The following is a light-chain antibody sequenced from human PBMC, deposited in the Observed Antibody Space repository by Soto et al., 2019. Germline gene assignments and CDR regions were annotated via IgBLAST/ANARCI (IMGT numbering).Light chain of an antibody. CDR2: WAS. V-gene: IGKV4-1*01. CDR1: QSVLYSSNNKNY. J-gene: IGKJ1*01. CDR3: QQYYSTPRT. Sequence: DIVMTQSPDSLAVSLGERATINCKSSQSVLYSSNNKNYLAWYQQKPGQPPKLLIYWASTRESGVPDRFSGSGSGTDFTLTISSLQAEDVGVYYCQQYYSTPRTFGQRTKVEIK.